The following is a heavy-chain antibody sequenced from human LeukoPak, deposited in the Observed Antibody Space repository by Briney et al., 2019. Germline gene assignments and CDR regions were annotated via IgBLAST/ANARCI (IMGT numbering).Heavy chain of an antibody. CDR2: IWYDGSNK. J-gene: IGHJ6*03. CDR3: ARDRWDIVVVPAASYYYYYMGV. CDR1: GFTFSSYG. D-gene: IGHD2-2*01. V-gene: IGHV3-33*01. Sequence: GGSLRLSCAASGFTFSSYGMHWVRQAPGKGLEWVAVIWYDGSNKYYADSVKGRFTISRDNSKNTLYLQMNSLRAEDTAVYYCARDRWDIVVVPAASYYYYYMGVWGKGTTVTVSS.